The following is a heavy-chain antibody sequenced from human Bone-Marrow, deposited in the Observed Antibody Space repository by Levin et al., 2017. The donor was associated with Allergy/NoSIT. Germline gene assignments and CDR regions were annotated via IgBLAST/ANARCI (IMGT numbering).Heavy chain of an antibody. CDR3: TTGPVLRYFDWLVSPFDY. V-gene: IGHV3-15*01. D-gene: IGHD3-9*01. CDR1: GFTFSNAW. J-gene: IGHJ4*02. Sequence: GGSLRLSCAASGFTFSNAWMSWVRQAPGKGLEWVGRIKSKTDGGTTDYAAPVKGRFTISRDDSKNTLYLQMNSLKTEDTAVYYCTTGPVLRYFDWLVSPFDYWGQGTLVTVSS. CDR2: IKSKTDGGTT.